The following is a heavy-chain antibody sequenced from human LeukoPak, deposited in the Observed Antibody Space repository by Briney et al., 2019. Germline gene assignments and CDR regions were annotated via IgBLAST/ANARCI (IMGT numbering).Heavy chain of an antibody. V-gene: IGHV3-21*04. CDR1: GFTFSSYS. CDR2: ISSSSSYI. J-gene: IGHJ3*02. Sequence: GGSLRLSCAASGFTFSSYSMNWVRQAPGKGLEWVSSISSSSSYIYYADSVKGRFTISRDNAKNSLYLQMNSLRAEDTALYYCAKDTKTIFGVDAFDIWGQGTMVTVSS. CDR3: AKDTKTIFGVDAFDI. D-gene: IGHD3-3*01.